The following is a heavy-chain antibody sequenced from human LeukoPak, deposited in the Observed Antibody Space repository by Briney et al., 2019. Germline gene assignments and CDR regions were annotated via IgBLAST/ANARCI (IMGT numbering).Heavy chain of an antibody. CDR2: MNPNSGNT. J-gene: IGHJ4*02. CDR1: GYTFTSYD. Sequence: ASVKVSCKASGYTFTSYDINWVRQATGQGLEWMGWMNPNSGNTGYAQKFQGRVTMTRDTSISTAYMELSRLRSDDTAVYYCARDMRWGRGVLLWFGDWGQGTLVTVSS. CDR3: ARDMRWGRGVLLWFGD. D-gene: IGHD3-10*01. V-gene: IGHV1-8*01.